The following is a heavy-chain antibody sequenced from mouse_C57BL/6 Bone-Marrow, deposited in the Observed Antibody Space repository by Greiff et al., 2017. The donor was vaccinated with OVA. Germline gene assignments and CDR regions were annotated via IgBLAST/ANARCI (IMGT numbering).Heavy chain of an antibody. CDR2: ISSGGSYT. D-gene: IGHD1-1*01. CDR3: ARPLLRGYAMDY. Sequence: VMLVESGGDLVKPGGSLKLSCAASGFTFSSYGMSWVRQTPDKRLEWVATISSGGSYTYYPDSVKGRFTISRDNAKNTLYLQMSSLKSEDTAMYYCARPLLRGYAMDYWGQGTSVTVSS. CDR1: GFTFSSYG. J-gene: IGHJ4*01. V-gene: IGHV5-6*02.